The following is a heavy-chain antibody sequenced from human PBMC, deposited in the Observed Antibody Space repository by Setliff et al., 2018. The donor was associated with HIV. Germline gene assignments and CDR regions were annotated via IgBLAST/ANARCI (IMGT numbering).Heavy chain of an antibody. V-gene: IGHV1-69*13. CDR2: IIPIFRTA. CDR1: GGTFSSYA. J-gene: IGHJ4*02. Sequence: SVKVSCKASGGTFSSYAINWVRQAPGQGLEWMGGIIPIFRTAHSAQNFQDRVTITAGESTSTAYMDLSSLRSDDTAVYYCAKSSTWGELRGPFDYWGQGTLVTVSS. CDR3: AKSSTWGELRGPFDY. D-gene: IGHD1-26*01.